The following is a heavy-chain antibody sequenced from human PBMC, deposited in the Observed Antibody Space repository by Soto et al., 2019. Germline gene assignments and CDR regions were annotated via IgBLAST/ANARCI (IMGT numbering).Heavy chain of an antibody. CDR1: GGSISSGGYS. J-gene: IGHJ3*02. CDR3: AREXDYYDSSGYYNHGAFDI. D-gene: IGHD3-22*01. V-gene: IGHV4-30-2*01. CDR2: IYHSGST. Sequence: SETLSLTCAVSGGSISSGGYSWSWIRQPPGKGLEWIGYIYHSGSTYYNPSLKSRVTISVDRSKNQFSLKLSSVTAADTAVYYCAREXDYYDSSGYYNHGAFDIWGQGTMVTVSS.